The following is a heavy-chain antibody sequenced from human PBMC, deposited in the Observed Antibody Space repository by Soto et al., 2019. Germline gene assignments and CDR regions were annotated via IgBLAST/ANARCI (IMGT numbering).Heavy chain of an antibody. V-gene: IGHV3-74*01. D-gene: IGHD2-15*01. CDR1: GFTFSSYW. CDR3: ARGIRIYYGMDV. CDR2: LNGDGTTT. J-gene: IGHJ6*02. Sequence: EVQLVESGGGLVQPGGSLRLSCEASGFTFSSYWMHWVRQVPGKGLVWVSRLNGDGTTTNYADSVKGQFTISRDNAKNTVYLQMSSLRAEDTAVYYCARGIRIYYGMDVWGQGTTVTVSS.